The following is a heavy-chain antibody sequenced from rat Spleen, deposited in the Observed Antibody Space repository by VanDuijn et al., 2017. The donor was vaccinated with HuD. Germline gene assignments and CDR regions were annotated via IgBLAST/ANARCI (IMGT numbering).Heavy chain of an antibody. CDR3: ARSDGTHYYLPFPY. V-gene: IGHV3-3*01. D-gene: IGHD1-12*02. Sequence: VQLKESGPGLVQPSQSLSLTCSVTGNSIANGYRWNWIRRFPGSKLEWMGDINSAGTTVYNPSPKSRISNTKNTTRNQFFLQVNSVTTEDTATYYCARSDGTHYYLPFPYWGQGVMVTVSS. CDR2: INSAGTT. CDR1: GNSIANGYR. J-gene: IGHJ2*01.